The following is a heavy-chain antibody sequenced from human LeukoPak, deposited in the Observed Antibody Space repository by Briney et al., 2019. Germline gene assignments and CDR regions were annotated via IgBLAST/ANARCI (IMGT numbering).Heavy chain of an antibody. Sequence: GESLKISYKGSGYSFTSYWIGWVRQMPGKGLEWMGIIYPGDSDTRYSPSFQGQVTISADKSISTAYLQWSSLKASDTAMYYCARRGIVATIADYYYYYMDVWGKGTTVTVSS. D-gene: IGHD5-12*01. V-gene: IGHV5-51*01. CDR1: GYSFTSYW. CDR3: ARRGIVATIADYYYYYMDV. J-gene: IGHJ6*03. CDR2: IYPGDSDT.